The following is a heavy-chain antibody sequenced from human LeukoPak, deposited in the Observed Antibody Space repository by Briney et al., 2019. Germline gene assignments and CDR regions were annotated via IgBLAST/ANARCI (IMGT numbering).Heavy chain of an antibody. CDR1: GGSISSSSYY. CDR2: IYYSGST. CDR3: ARAPRSSWFSLGYFDL. V-gene: IGHV4-39*01. D-gene: IGHD6-13*01. J-gene: IGHJ2*01. Sequence: SSETLSLTCTVSGGSISSSSYYWGWIRQPPGKGLEWIGSIYYSGSTYYNPSLKSRVTISVDTSKNQFSLKLSSVTAADTAVYYCARAPRSSWFSLGYFDLWGRGTLVTVSS.